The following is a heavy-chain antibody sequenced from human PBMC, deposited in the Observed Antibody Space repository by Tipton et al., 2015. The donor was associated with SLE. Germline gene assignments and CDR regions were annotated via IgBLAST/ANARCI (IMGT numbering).Heavy chain of an antibody. J-gene: IGHJ6*02. Sequence: GSLRLSCSASGFTFSSYAMHWVRQAPGKGLEYVSAISSYGGSTYYADSVKGRFTISRDNSKNTLYLQMNSLRAEDTALYYCARHSGSYYYYHMDVWGQGTTVTVSS. V-gene: IGHV3-64D*06. D-gene: IGHD1-26*01. CDR1: GFTFSSYA. CDR3: ARHSGSYYYYHMDV. CDR2: ISSYGGST.